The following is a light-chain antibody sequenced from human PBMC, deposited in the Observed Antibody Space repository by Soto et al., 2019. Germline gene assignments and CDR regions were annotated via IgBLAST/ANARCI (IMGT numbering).Light chain of an antibody. CDR1: SSDVGGYNY. J-gene: IGLJ1*01. Sequence: QSVLTQPASVSGSPGQSITMSCTGTSSDVGGYNYVSWYQQHPGKAPKLMIYEVSNRPSGVSNRFSGSKSGNTASLTISGLQAEDEADYRCSSYTNVNTVYVFGTGTKVTVL. CDR2: EVS. CDR3: SSYTNVNTVYV. V-gene: IGLV2-14*01.